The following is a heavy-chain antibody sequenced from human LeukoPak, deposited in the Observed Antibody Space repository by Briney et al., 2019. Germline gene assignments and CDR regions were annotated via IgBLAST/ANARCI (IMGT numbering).Heavy chain of an antibody. CDR3: ARDYYDSSGRPV. J-gene: IGHJ4*02. V-gene: IGHV4-38-2*01. CDR1: GYSISSGYY. Sequence: SETLSLTCAVSGYSISSGYYWGWIRQPPGKGLEWIGSIYHSGSTYYNPSLKSRVTISVDTSKNQFSLKLSSVTAADTAVYYCARDYYDSSGRPVWGQGTLVTVSS. CDR2: IYHSGST. D-gene: IGHD3-22*01.